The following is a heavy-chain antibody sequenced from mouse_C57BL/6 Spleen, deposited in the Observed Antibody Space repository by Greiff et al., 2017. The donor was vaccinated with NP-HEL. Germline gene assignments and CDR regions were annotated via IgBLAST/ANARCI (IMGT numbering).Heavy chain of an antibody. CDR1: GFSLTSYG. CDR3: ARHRGGPYAMDY. V-gene: IGHV2-6-1*01. D-gene: IGHD3-3*01. Sequence: QVQLKESGPGLVPPSQSLSITCTVSGFSLTSYGVHWVRQPPGKGLEWLVVIWSDGSTTYNSALKSRLSISKDNSKSQVFLKMNSLQTDDTAMYYCARHRGGPYAMDYWGQGTSVTVSS. J-gene: IGHJ4*01. CDR2: IWSDGST.